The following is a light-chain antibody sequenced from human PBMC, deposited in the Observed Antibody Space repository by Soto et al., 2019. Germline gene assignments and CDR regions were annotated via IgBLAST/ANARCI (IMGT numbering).Light chain of an antibody. J-gene: IGKJ1*01. V-gene: IGKV1-5*03. Sequence: DLQLTQSTPTLSGSVGDRVTITTRASQTISSWLAWYQQKPGKAPKLLIYKASTLKSGVPSRFSGSGSGTEFTLTISSLQPDDFATYYCQNYNSYSEEFGQGTKVDIK. CDR1: QTISSW. CDR2: KAS. CDR3: QNYNSYSEE.